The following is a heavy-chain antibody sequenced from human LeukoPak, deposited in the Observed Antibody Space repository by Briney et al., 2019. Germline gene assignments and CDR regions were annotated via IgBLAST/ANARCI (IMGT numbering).Heavy chain of an antibody. V-gene: IGHV3-48*03. CDR3: AKRGVVIRVILVGFHKEAYYFES. CDR1: GFTFRSYE. CDR2: SSGDGRTM. J-gene: IGHJ4*02. Sequence: PGGSLRLSCEASGFTFRSYEMNWVRQAPGKGLEWVSYSSGDGRTMYYADSVKGRFTISRDSGTNSLYLQMNSLRAEDTAVYFCAKRGVVIRVILVGFHKEAYYFESWGQGALVTVSS. D-gene: IGHD3/OR15-3a*01.